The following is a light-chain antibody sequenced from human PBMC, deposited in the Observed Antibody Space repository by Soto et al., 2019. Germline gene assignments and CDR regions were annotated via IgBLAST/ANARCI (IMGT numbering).Light chain of an antibody. V-gene: IGLV1-40*01. Sequence: QSALPQPPSVSEAPGQRVTISCTGTSSDIGAGYDVHWYQQLPGAAPKLLIYSNAIRPSGVPDRFSASKSGTSASLAITGLRAEDEADYYCQSYESSLTNYVFGTGTKVTVL. J-gene: IGLJ1*01. CDR3: QSYESSLTNYV. CDR1: SSDIGAGYD. CDR2: SNA.